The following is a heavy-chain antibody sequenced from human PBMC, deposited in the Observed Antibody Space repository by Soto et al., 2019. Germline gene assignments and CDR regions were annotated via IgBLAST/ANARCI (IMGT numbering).Heavy chain of an antibody. V-gene: IGHV3-30*03. D-gene: IGHD3-3*01. Sequence: PGGSLRLSCAASGFTFGSYGMHWVREAPGKGLEWVAVISYDGSNKYYADSVKGRFTTSRDNSKNTLHLQMNSLRAEDTAVYYCARDRGTTTYYDIWSGPYGMVVLGEGPTVTAAS. CDR2: ISYDGSNK. CDR3: ARDRGTTTYYDIWSGPYGMVV. CDR1: GFTFGSYG. J-gene: IGHJ6*04.